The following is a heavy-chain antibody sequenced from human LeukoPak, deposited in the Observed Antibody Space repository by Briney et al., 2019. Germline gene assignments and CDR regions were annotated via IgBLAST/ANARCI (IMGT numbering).Heavy chain of an antibody. CDR2: IYYSGST. V-gene: IGHV4-59*12. D-gene: IGHD3-3*01. Sequence: SETLSLTCAVYGGSFSGYYWSWIRQPPGMGLEWIGYIYYSGSTNYNPSLKSRVTISVDTSKNQFSLKLSSVTAADTAVYYCAREYYDFWSGSAYNWFDPWGQGTLVTVSS. CDR1: GGSFSGYY. CDR3: AREYYDFWSGSAYNWFDP. J-gene: IGHJ5*02.